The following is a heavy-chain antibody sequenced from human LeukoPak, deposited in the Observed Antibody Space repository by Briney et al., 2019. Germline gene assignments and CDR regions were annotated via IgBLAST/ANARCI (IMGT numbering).Heavy chain of an antibody. CDR2: IYYSGST. Sequence: SETLSLTCTVSGGSISSGDYYWSWIRQPPGKGLEWIGYIYYSGSTYYNPSLKSRVTISVDTSKNQFSLKLSSGTAADTAVYYCARTVEGSGSYYSWGQGTLVTVSS. J-gene: IGHJ4*02. D-gene: IGHD3-10*01. CDR1: GGSISSGDYY. V-gene: IGHV4-30-4*01. CDR3: ARTVEGSGSYYS.